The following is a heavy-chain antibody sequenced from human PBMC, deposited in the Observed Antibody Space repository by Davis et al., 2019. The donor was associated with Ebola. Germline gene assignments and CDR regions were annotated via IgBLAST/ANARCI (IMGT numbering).Heavy chain of an antibody. CDR1: GFTFSDYY. V-gene: IGHV3-11*04. J-gene: IGHJ6*02. CDR2: ISSSGSTI. Sequence: GGSLRLSCAASGFTFSDYYMSWIRQAPGKGLEWVSYISSSGSTIYYADSVKGRFTISRDNSKNTLYLQMNSLRAEDTAVYYCARVLRNFWSGYYPSAYYYYGMDVWGQGTTVTVSS. D-gene: IGHD3-3*01. CDR3: ARVLRNFWSGYYPSAYYYYGMDV.